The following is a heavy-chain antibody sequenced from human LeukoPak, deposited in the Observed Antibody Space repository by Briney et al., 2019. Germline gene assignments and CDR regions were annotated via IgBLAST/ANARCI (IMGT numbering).Heavy chain of an antibody. V-gene: IGHV4-34*01. CDR2: INHSGST. Sequence: PSETLSLTCAFYGGSFSGYYWSWIRQPPGKGLEWIGEINHSGSTNYNPSLKSRVTISVDTSKNQFSLKLSSVTAADTAVYYCARGHLHYDILTGYSKYNWFDPWGQGTLVTVSS. CDR1: GGSFSGYY. J-gene: IGHJ5*02. D-gene: IGHD3-9*01. CDR3: ARGHLHYDILTGYSKYNWFDP.